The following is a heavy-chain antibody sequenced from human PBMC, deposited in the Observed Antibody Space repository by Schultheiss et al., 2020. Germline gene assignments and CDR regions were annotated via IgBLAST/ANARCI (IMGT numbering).Heavy chain of an antibody. CDR3: ARRRDVGDY. V-gene: IGHV3-11*01. CDR2: IGSGGRTI. J-gene: IGHJ4*02. Sequence: GSLRLSCAASGFTFSDYYMSWIRQAPGEGLEWVSYIGSGGRTIYYADSVKGRFTISRDNAKNSLYLQMNSLRAEDTAVYYCARRRDVGDYWGQGTLVTVSS. CDR1: GFTFSDYY.